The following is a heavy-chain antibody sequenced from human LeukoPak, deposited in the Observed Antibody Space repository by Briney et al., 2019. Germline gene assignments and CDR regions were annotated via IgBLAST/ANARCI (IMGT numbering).Heavy chain of an antibody. D-gene: IGHD6-13*01. CDR2: IKSKTDGGTT. Sequence: GGSLRLSCAASGFTFSNAWMSWVRQAPGKGLEWVGRIKSKTDGGTTDYAAPVKGRFTISRDDSKNTLYLQMNSLKTEDTAVYYCTTADSSSLDAFDIWGQGTMVTVSS. CDR1: GFTFSNAW. J-gene: IGHJ3*02. CDR3: TTADSSSLDAFDI. V-gene: IGHV3-15*01.